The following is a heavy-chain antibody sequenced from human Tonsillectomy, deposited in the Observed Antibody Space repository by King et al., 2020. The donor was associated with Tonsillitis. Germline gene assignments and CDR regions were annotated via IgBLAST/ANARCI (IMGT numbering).Heavy chain of an antibody. D-gene: IGHD5-18*01. CDR2: IIPIFVTA. J-gene: IGHJ3*02. Sequence: QLLQSGAEVKKPGSSVKVSCKASGGTFSSYAISWVRQAPGQGLEWMGGIIPIFVTANYAQNFQGRGTITADESTSTAYIELGSRRSEDTAVYYCARIELGMAVSHLGAFDIWGQGTMVTVSS. V-gene: IGHV1-69*12. CDR3: ARIELGMAVSHLGAFDI. CDR1: GGTFSSYA.